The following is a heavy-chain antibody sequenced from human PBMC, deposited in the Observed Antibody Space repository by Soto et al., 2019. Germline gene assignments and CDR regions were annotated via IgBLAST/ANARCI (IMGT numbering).Heavy chain of an antibody. CDR3: VKDLYNILTGYSTEFDY. J-gene: IGHJ4*02. D-gene: IGHD3-9*01. V-gene: IGHV3-64D*06. Sequence: GSLRLSCSASGFTFSSYAMHWVRQAPGKGLEYVSAISSNGGSTYYADSVKGRFTISRDNSKNTLYLQMSSLRAEDTAVYYCVKDLYNILTGYSTEFDYWGQGTLVTVSS. CDR2: ISSNGGST. CDR1: GFTFSSYA.